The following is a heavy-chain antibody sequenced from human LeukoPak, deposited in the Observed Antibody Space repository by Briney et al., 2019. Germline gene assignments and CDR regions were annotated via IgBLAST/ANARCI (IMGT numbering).Heavy chain of an antibody. D-gene: IGHD6-13*01. CDR3: ARVVGMTAAGYFDY. Sequence: PGGSLRLSCTASGFTLTDYSMNWGRQAPGKGLEWVSYISSSSSIIYYADSAKGRFTISRDNAKNSLYLQMNSLRAEDTAVYYCARVVGMTAAGYFDYWGQGTLVTVSS. CDR2: ISSSSSII. V-gene: IGHV3-48*04. CDR1: GFTLTDYS. J-gene: IGHJ4*02.